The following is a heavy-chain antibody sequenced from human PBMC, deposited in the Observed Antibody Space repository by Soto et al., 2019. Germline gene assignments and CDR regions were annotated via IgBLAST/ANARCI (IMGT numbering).Heavy chain of an antibody. Sequence: SETLSLTCAVYGGSLSGYYRSWIRQPPGKGLEWIGEINHSGSTNYNPSLKSRVTISVDTSKNQFSLKLSSVTAADTAVYYCARVSPLDIVVVVAATSGTFDYWGQGTLVTVSS. CDR2: INHSGST. CDR1: GGSLSGYY. CDR3: ARVSPLDIVVVVAATSGTFDY. V-gene: IGHV4-34*01. J-gene: IGHJ4*02. D-gene: IGHD2-15*01.